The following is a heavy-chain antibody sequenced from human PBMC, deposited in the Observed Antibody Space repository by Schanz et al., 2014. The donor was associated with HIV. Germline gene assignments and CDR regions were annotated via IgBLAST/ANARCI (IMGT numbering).Heavy chain of an antibody. Sequence: QVQLVQSGAEVKKPGSSVKVSCKASGYIFTSNGISWVRQAPGQGLEWMGWISTSNGNTNYAQMFQVRVTMTRDTSISTAYLEVDSLKSEDTAVYYCARGPKWEGLMDVWGQGTTVIVSS. CDR3: ARGPKWEGLMDV. J-gene: IGHJ6*02. V-gene: IGHV1-18*01. D-gene: IGHD1-26*01. CDR2: ISTSNGNT. CDR1: GYIFTSNG.